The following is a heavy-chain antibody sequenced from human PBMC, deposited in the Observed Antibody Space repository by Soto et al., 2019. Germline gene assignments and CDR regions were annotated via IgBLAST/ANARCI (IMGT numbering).Heavy chain of an antibody. CDR2: IYYSGST. CDR3: ARGSTYYYDSSGYYLGY. D-gene: IGHD3-22*01. J-gene: IGHJ4*02. CDR1: GGSISSGDYY. V-gene: IGHV4-30-4*01. Sequence: SETLSLTCTVSGGSISSGDYYWSWIRQPPGKGLEWIGYIYYSGSTYYNPSLKSRVTISVDTSKNQFSLKLSSVTAADTAVYYCARGSTYYYDSSGYYLGYWGQGTLVTVSS.